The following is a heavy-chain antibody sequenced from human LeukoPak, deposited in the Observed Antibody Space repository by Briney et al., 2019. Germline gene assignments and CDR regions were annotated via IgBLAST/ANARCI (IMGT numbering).Heavy chain of an antibody. CDR1: GYTFTSYG. CDR2: ISAYNGNT. D-gene: IGHD2-2*03. CDR3: AREISGYCSSTSCYSPTPPDY. Sequence: ASVKVSCKASGYTFTSYGISWVRQAPGRGLEWMGWISAYNGNTNYAQKLQGRVTMTTDTSTSTAYMELRSLRSDDTAVYYCAREISGYCSSTSCYSPTPPDYWGQGTLVTVSS. V-gene: IGHV1-18*01. J-gene: IGHJ4*02.